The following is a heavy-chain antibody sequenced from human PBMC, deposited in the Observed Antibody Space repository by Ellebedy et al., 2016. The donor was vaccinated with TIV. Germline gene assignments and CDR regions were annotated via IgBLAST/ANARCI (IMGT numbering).Heavy chain of an antibody. CDR1: GFSFEEYA. J-gene: IGHJ4*02. CDR3: VRDPWLVMDY. CDR2: ISHNGDST. V-gene: IGHV3-20*04. Sequence: PGGSLRLSCAASGFSFEEYAMSWARQAPGKGLEWVSGISHNGDSTTYADSVKGRFTISRDNAKNTLYLQMNSLRAEDTAMYYCVRDPWLVMDYWGQGILVTVSS. D-gene: IGHD6-19*01.